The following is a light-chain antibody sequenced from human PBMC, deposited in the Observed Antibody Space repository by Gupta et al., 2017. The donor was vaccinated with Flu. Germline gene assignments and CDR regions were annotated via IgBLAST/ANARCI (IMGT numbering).Light chain of an antibody. CDR2: DGV. CDR3: QVWDSSGDPVI. CDR1: NIGIKN. V-gene: IGLV3-21*02. J-gene: IGLJ2*01. Sequence: SYVLTQSPSVSVAPGQTARITCGGNNIGIKNVHWYQQKPGQAPVLVFADGVYRPSGIPERISVSKSGNAATLTITRVEAGDEADYYCQVWDSSGDPVIFGGGTKLTVL.